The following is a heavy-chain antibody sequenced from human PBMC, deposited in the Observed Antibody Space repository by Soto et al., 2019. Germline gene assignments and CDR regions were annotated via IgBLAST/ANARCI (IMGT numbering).Heavy chain of an antibody. CDR2: ISYDGKNK. CDR3: AKGQHCSSTSCHFYYYGMDV. V-gene: IGHV3-30*18. J-gene: IGHJ6*02. Sequence: QVQLVESGGGVVQPGRSLRLSCAASGFTFSTYGMHWVRQAPGKGLEWVAVISYDGKNKYYAQSGKGRLTISRDNSKNTXYXPVNSLRVEDTAVYYCAKGQHCSSTSCHFYYYGMDVWGQGTTVAVSS. D-gene: IGHD2-2*01. CDR1: GFTFSTYG.